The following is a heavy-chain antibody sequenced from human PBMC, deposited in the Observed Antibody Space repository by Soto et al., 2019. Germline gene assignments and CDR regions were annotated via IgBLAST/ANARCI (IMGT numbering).Heavy chain of an antibody. CDR2: ISSSGSTI. D-gene: IGHD3-10*01. J-gene: IGHJ5*02. Sequence: GGSLRLSCAASGFTFSDYYMSWIRQAPGKGLEWVSYISSSGSTIYYADSVKGRFTISRDNAKNSLYLQMNSLRAEDTAVYYCAKSSYYYGSGSVGWFDPWGQGTLVTVSS. V-gene: IGHV3-11*01. CDR1: GFTFSDYY. CDR3: AKSSYYYGSGSVGWFDP.